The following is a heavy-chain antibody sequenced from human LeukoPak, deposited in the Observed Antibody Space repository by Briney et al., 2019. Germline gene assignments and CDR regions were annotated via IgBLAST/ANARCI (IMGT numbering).Heavy chain of an antibody. CDR2: ISSSSSYI. Sequence: GGSLGLSCAASGFTFSSYSMNWVRQAPGKGLEWVSSISSSSSYIYYADSVKGRFTISRDNAKNSLYLQMNSLRAEDTAVYYCARGHIFGVVRNAFDIWGQGTMVTVSS. J-gene: IGHJ3*02. CDR1: GFTFSSYS. V-gene: IGHV3-21*01. CDR3: ARGHIFGVVRNAFDI. D-gene: IGHD3-3*01.